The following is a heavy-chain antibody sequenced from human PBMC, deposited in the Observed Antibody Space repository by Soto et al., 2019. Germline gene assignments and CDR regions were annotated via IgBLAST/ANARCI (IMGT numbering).Heavy chain of an antibody. J-gene: IGHJ6*02. Sequence: GGSLRLSCTASGFTFGDYAMSWFRQAPGKGLEWVGFIRSKAYGGTTEYAASVKGRFTISRDDSKSIAYLQMNSLKTEDTAVYYCTSESISPYYYYYYGMDVWGQGTTVTVSS. CDR2: IRSKAYGGTT. D-gene: IGHD1-20*01. CDR3: TSESISPYYYYYYGMDV. CDR1: GFTFGDYA. V-gene: IGHV3-49*03.